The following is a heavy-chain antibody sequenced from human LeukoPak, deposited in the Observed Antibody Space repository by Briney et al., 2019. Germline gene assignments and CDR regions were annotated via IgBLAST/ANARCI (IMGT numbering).Heavy chain of an antibody. CDR2: IIPIFGKA. CDR1: GYTFTSYY. V-gene: IGHV1-69*05. J-gene: IGHJ4*02. Sequence: GASVKVSCKASGYTFTSYYMHWVRQAPGQGLEWMGGIIPIFGKADYARKFQGRVTMTTDESTSTSYLDLSSLRSEDTAVYYCAVGYGDFMEYWGQGTLVTVSS. CDR3: AVGYGDFMEY. D-gene: IGHD4-17*01.